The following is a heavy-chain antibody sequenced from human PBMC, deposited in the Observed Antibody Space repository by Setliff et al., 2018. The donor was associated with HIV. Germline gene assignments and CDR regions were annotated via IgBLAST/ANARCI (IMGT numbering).Heavy chain of an antibody. CDR3: ARLNLEQWVQRIDS. CDR2: IYDNEKT. D-gene: IGHD6-19*01. V-gene: IGHV4-61*08. Sequence: SETLSLTCSVSGGVSGGDMGVHDWSWIRQPPGKGLEWIGYIYDNEKTFYNPSLKSRVTISVDTSKKQFSLKLSSVTAADTAVYYCARLNLEQWVQRIDSWGQGTLVTVSS. CDR1: GGVSGGDMGVHD. J-gene: IGHJ5*01.